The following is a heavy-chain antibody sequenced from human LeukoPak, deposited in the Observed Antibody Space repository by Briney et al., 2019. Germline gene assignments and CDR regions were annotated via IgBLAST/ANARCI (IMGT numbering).Heavy chain of an antibody. Sequence: GGSLRLSCAASGFTFSSYSMNWVRQAPGKGLEWVSSISSSSSYIYYADSVKGRFTNSRDNAKHSLYLQMNSRRAEDTAVYYCSLIAVAGVADAFDIWGQGTMVTVSS. CDR1: GFTFSSYS. V-gene: IGHV3-21*01. CDR3: SLIAVAGVADAFDI. J-gene: IGHJ3*02. D-gene: IGHD6-19*01. CDR2: ISSSSSYI.